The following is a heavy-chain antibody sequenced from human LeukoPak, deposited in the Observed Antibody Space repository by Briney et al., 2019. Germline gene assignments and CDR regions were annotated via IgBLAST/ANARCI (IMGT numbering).Heavy chain of an antibody. Sequence: SETLSLTCTVSGGSISSYYWSWIRQPLGKGLEWIGYIYTSGSTNYNPSLKSRVTISVDTSKNQFSLKLSSVTAADTAVYYCARAPRYYYYYMDVWGKGTTVTVSS. CDR1: GGSISSYY. V-gene: IGHV4-4*09. J-gene: IGHJ6*03. CDR3: ARAPRYYYYYMDV. CDR2: IYTSGST.